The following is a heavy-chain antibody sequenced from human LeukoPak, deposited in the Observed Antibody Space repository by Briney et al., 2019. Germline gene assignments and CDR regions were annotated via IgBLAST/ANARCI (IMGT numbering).Heavy chain of an antibody. J-gene: IGHJ4*02. Sequence: GSSVKVSCKASGGTFSSYAISWVRQAPGQGLEWMGGITPIFGTANYAQKFQGRVTITTDESTSTAYMEPSSLRSEDTAVYYCASTDSSSYLSPFDYWGQGTLVTVSS. CDR1: GGTFSSYA. CDR3: ASTDSSSYLSPFDY. D-gene: IGHD6-6*01. CDR2: ITPIFGTA. V-gene: IGHV1-69*05.